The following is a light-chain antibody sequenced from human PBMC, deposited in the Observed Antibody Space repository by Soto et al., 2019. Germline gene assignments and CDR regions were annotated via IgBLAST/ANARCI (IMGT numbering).Light chain of an antibody. Sequence: QSVLTQPPSVSAAPGQKVTISCSGSSSNIGNNYVSWYQQLPRPAPKLLIYDNDKRPSGIPDRFSGSKSGTSATLGITGLQTGEEDDYYCGTWDGSLNTQIFGGGTKLTVL. J-gene: IGLJ2*01. V-gene: IGLV1-51*01. CDR3: GTWDGSLNTQI. CDR1: SSNIGNNY. CDR2: DND.